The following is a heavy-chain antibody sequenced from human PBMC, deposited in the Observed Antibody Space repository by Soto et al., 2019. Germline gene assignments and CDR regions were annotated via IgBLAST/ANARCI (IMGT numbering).Heavy chain of an antibody. CDR3: ARSGCSYGYNYYYGMDV. Sequence: SETLSLTCTVSGGSISSYYWSWIRQPPGKGLEWIGYIYYSGSTNYNPSLKSRVTISVDTSKNQFSLKLSSVTAADTAVYYCARSGCSYGYNYYYGMDVWGQGTTVTVSS. CDR2: IYYSGST. V-gene: IGHV4-59*01. D-gene: IGHD5-18*01. CDR1: GGSISSYY. J-gene: IGHJ6*02.